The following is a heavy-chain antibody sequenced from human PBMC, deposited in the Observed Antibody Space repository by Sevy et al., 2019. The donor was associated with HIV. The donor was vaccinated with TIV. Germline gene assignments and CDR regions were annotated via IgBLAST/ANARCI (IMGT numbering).Heavy chain of an antibody. V-gene: IGHV3-30*01. CDR3: ARPVSCGGDCYYLDS. CDR1: GFSFSNYD. Sequence: GGSLRLSCAASGFSFSNYDMHWVRQAPGKGLDWVAVISHDERYKNYAESVKVRFTISRDNFKNTLFLQMDSLRPEDTAVYFCARPVSCGGDCYYLDSWGQGALVTVSS. CDR2: ISHDERYK. D-gene: IGHD2-21*02. J-gene: IGHJ4*02.